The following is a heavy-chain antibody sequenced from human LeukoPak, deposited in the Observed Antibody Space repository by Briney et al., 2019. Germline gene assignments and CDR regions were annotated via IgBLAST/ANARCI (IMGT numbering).Heavy chain of an antibody. CDR2: IIPIFGTA. Sequence: SVKVSCKASRGTHISYAISWVRQAPGQGLDWMGGIIPIFGTANYAQKFQGRVTITADKSTSTAYMELSSLRSEDTAVYYCARHGTVLRWGELPHNWFDPWGQGTLVTVSS. CDR1: RGTHISYA. CDR3: ARHGTVLRWGELPHNWFDP. J-gene: IGHJ5*02. D-gene: IGHD1-26*01. V-gene: IGHV1-69*06.